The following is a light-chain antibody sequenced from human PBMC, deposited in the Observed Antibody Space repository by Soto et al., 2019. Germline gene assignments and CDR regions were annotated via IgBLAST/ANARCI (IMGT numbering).Light chain of an antibody. CDR2: GVS. Sequence: EIVLTQSPGTLSLSPGERATLSCRASQSVGSTYLAWYQQKPGQAPKLLMYGVSSRATGIPDRFSGSGSGTDFTLTISRLEPEDFAVYFCQQYGTSPLTFGPGTKADI. V-gene: IGKV3-20*01. CDR3: QQYGTSPLT. J-gene: IGKJ3*01. CDR1: QSVGSTY.